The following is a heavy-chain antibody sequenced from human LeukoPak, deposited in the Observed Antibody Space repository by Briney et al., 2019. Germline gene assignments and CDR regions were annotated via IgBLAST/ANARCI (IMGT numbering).Heavy chain of an antibody. CDR3: ARERIDFWSGYRRNDAFDI. CDR1: GYTFTSYG. CDR2: ISAYNGNT. V-gene: IGHV1-18*01. J-gene: IGHJ3*02. D-gene: IGHD3-3*01. Sequence: GASVKVSCKASGYTFTSYGISWVRQAPGQGLEWMGWISAYNGNTNYAQKLQGRVTMTTDTSTSTAYMELRSLRSDDTAVHYCARERIDFWSGYRRNDAFDIWGQGTMVTVSS.